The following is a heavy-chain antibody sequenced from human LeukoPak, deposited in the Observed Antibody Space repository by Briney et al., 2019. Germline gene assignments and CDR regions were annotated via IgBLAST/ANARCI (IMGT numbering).Heavy chain of an antibody. CDR2: ISDSGDKT. CDR1: GFTFSSYA. Sequence: PGGSLRLSCGASGFTFSSYAMSWVRQAPGKGLEWVSAISDSGDKTWYADSVKGRFTISRDNSKNTLYLQMNSLRAEDTAVYYCAKVGVAAPPPIDWGQGTLVTVSS. CDR3: AKVGVAAPPPID. V-gene: IGHV3-23*01. J-gene: IGHJ4*02. D-gene: IGHD6-6*01.